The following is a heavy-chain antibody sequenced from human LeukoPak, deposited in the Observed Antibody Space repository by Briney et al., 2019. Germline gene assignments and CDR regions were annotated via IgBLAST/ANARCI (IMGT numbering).Heavy chain of an antibody. J-gene: IGHJ4*02. CDR1: GFTFSSYA. V-gene: IGHV3-23*01. D-gene: IGHD6-13*01. CDR2: IIGSGSST. CDR3: AKDRAQQLVLDF. Sequence: GGSLRLSCAASGFTFSSYAMSWVRRAPGKGLEWVSAIIGSGSSTYYADSVKGRFTISRDNSKNTLFLQMNSLRAEDTAVYYCAKDRAQQLVLDFWGQGPLVTVSS.